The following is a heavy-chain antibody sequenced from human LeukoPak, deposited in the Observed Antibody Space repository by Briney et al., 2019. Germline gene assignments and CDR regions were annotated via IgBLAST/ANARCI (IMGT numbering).Heavy chain of an antibody. J-gene: IGHJ5*02. CDR2: ISCSSTYI. CDR1: GFTFSSYS. CDR3: ARDKRGASWFDL. V-gene: IGHV3-21*01. D-gene: IGHD1-26*01. Sequence: SGGSLRLSCAASGFTFSSYSMNWVRQAPGKGLEWVSYISCSSTYIYYADSVKGRCTISRDNAKNSLYLQMNSLRAEDTAVYYCARDKRGASWFDLWGQGTLVTVSS.